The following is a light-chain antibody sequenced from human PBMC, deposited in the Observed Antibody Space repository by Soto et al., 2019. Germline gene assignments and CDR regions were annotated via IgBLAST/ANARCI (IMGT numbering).Light chain of an antibody. CDR2: LTS. CDR1: QSLLHSNVYNY. CDR3: MQALQTPRN. Sequence: DIVITQSPLSLPVTPGEPASISCRSSQSLLHSNVYNYLDWYLQKPGQSPQLLIYLTSNRSSGAPERFSGSGSGTDFKLKISRVESDDGGVYYCMQALQTPRNFGQGTKLESK. J-gene: IGKJ2*01. V-gene: IGKV2-28*01.